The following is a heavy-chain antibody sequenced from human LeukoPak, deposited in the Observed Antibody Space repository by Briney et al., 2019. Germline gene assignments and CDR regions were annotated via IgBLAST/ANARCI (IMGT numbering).Heavy chain of an antibody. Sequence: GGSLRLSCAASGFTFSSYAMSWVRQAPGKGLEWVSAISGSGGSTYYADSVKGRFTISRDNSKNTLYLQMNSLRAEDTAVYYCAKVARPEYYYDSSGYFFDYWGQGTLVTVSS. CDR2: ISGSGGST. V-gene: IGHV3-23*01. CDR3: AKVARPEYYYDSSGYFFDY. CDR1: GFTFSSYA. J-gene: IGHJ4*02. D-gene: IGHD3-22*01.